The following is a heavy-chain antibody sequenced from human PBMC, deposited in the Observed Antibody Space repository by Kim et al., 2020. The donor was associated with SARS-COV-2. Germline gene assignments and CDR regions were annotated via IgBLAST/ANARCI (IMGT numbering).Heavy chain of an antibody. V-gene: IGHV3-43*02. J-gene: IGHJ4*02. CDR2: ISRDGGEI. Sequence: GGSLRLSCAASGFTFDGYAIHWVRQVPEKGLEWVALISRDGGEIKYADSVKGQFTISRDNSKKSVYLQMNSLRSEDTALYYCVRGQQWLIKNWGQGTQVTVSS. CDR3: VRGQQWLIKN. D-gene: IGHD6-19*01. CDR1: GFTFDGYA.